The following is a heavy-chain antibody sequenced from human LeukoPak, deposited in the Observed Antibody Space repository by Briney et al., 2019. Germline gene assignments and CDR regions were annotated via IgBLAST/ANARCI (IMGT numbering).Heavy chain of an antibody. J-gene: IGHJ4*01. V-gene: IGHV4-59*12. CDR3: AREILYDSTSYCV. CDR1: GGSISSYY. D-gene: IGHD3-22*01. CDR2: IYYSGST. Sequence: PSETLSLTCTVSGGSISSYYWSWIRQPPGKGLEWIGYIYYSGSTNYNPSLKSRVTISVDTSKNQFSLKLRSVTAADTAVYYCAREILYDSTSYCVWGHGTLVTVSS.